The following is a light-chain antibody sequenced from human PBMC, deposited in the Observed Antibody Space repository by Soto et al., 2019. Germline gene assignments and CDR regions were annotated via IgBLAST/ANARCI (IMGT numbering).Light chain of an antibody. CDR2: KAS. CDR1: QSISSS. Sequence: DIQMTQSPSTLSAAVGDRVTITCRASQSISSSLAWYQQKTGTAPKLLIYKASSLESGVPSRFSGSGPGTEFTLTISSLQPDDFATYYCQQYNSYSGTFGQGTKVDIK. CDR3: QQYNSYSGT. J-gene: IGKJ1*01. V-gene: IGKV1-5*03.